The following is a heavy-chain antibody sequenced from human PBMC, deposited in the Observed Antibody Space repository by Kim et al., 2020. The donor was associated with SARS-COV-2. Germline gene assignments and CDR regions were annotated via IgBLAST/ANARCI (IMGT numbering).Heavy chain of an antibody. J-gene: IGHJ4*02. V-gene: IGHV3-53*01. CDR3: ATARVSGWYYFDY. D-gene: IGHD6-19*01. Sequence: YADSVKGRFTISRDNSKNTLYLQMNSLRAEDTAIYYCATARVSGWYYFDYWGQGTLVTVSS.